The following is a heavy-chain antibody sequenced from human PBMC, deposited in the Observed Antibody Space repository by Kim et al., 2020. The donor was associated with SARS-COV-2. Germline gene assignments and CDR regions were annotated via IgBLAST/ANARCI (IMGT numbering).Heavy chain of an antibody. CDR3: ARDGPGY. Sequence: GGSLRLSCAASGFIFNNYGMAWVRQAPGKGLEWVSYISTSGDTVLYTDSVKGRFTVSRDNAKDSLYLQMRGLRDDDTALYYCARDGPGYWGQGTLVTVSS. V-gene: IGHV3-48*02. J-gene: IGHJ4*02. CDR2: ISTSGDTV. CDR1: GFIFNNYG.